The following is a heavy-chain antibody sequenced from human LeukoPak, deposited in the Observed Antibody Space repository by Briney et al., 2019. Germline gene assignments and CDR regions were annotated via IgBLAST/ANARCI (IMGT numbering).Heavy chain of an antibody. J-gene: IGHJ3*02. CDR3: ARDHGYGDAFDI. D-gene: IGHD5-12*01. CDR2: IYYSGST. V-gene: IGHV4-59*01. CDR1: GGSISSYY. Sequence: PSETLSLTCTVSGGSISSYYWSWIRQPPGKGLEWIGYIYYSGSTNYNPSLKSRVTISVDTSKNQFSLKLSSVTAADTAVCYCARDHGYGDAFDIWGQGTMVTVSS.